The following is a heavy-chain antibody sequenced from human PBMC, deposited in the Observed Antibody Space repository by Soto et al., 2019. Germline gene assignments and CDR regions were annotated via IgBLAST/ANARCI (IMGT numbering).Heavy chain of an antibody. CDR3: ARRLGYSSSSEDYYYYYMDV. V-gene: IGHV5-51*01. CDR2: IYPGDSDT. CDR1: GYSFTSYW. D-gene: IGHD6-6*01. J-gene: IGHJ6*03. Sequence: GESLKISCKGSGYSFTSYWIGWVRQMPGKGLEWMGIIYPGDSDTRYSPSFQGQVTISADKSISTAYLQWSSLKASDTAMYYCARRLGYSSSSEDYYYYYMDVWGKGTTVTVSS.